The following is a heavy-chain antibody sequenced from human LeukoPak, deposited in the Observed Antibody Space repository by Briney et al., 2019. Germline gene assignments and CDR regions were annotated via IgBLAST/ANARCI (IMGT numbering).Heavy chain of an antibody. Sequence: GNSLRLSCAASGFTFNDYAMNWVRQAPGKGLEWVAVISYDGTNKYYVDSVKGRFTISRDNSKNTVYLQMNSLRPEDTAVYYCAGARDGSTLSTPQHFWGQGTPVTVSS. CDR2: ISYDGTNK. V-gene: IGHV3-30*04. CDR1: GFTFNDYA. CDR3: AGARDGSTLSTPQHF. D-gene: IGHD5-24*01. J-gene: IGHJ4*02.